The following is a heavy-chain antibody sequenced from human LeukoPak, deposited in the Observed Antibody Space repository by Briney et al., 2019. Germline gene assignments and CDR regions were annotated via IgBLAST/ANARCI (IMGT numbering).Heavy chain of an antibody. J-gene: IGHJ4*02. V-gene: IGHV3-15*07. Sequence: GGSLRLSCAASGFTVTNAWMHWVRQAPGRGLEWVGRMKSESGGGATDYAAPVKGRFTISRDDSKNMLYLQMNRLKTEDTAVYYCTTRAPDGLVPRWGQGTLVTVSS. CDR2: MKSESGGGAT. CDR1: GFTVTNAW. CDR3: TTRAPDGLVPR. D-gene: IGHD3/OR15-3a*01.